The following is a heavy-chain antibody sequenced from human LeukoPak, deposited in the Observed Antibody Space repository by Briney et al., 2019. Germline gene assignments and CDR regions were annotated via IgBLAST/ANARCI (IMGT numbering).Heavy chain of an antibody. CDR1: GCSISSYY. J-gene: IGHJ2*01. V-gene: IGHV4-59*01. CDR2: IYYSGST. Sequence: SETLSLTCTGSGCSISSYYWSWIRQPPGKGLEWIGYIYYSGSTNYNPSHKSRVTISVDTSKNQFSLKLSSVTAADTAVYYCARDPPPTVLPLGYFDLWGRGTLVTVSS. D-gene: IGHD4-17*01. CDR3: ARDPPPTVLPLGYFDL.